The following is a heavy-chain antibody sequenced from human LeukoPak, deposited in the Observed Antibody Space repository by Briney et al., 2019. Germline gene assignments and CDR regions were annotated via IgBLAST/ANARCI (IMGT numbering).Heavy chain of an antibody. D-gene: IGHD6-13*01. CDR1: GGSISSYY. CDR3: ARQYSSSWYRWFDP. J-gene: IGHJ5*02. CDR2: IYYSGST. V-gene: IGHV4-59*08. Sequence: SETLSLTCTVSGGSISSYYWSWIRQPPGKGLGWSGYIYYSGSTNYNPSLKSRVTISVDTSKNQFSLKLSSVTAADTAVYYCARQYSSSWYRWFDPWGQGTLVTVSS.